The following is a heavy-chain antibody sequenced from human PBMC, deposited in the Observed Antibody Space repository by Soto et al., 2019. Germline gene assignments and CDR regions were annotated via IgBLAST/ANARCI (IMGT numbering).Heavy chain of an antibody. Sequence: EVQLLESGGALVQPGGSLRLSCAASEFTFSTSGMTWVRLAPGRGLDYVSAINPSGSRTYYADSVKGRFTISRDNSKNTLDLQMNSLRAEDTAIYYCSKTPRGGYYGDWYFDLWGRGTLVTVSS. CDR3: SKTPRGGYYGDWYFDL. D-gene: IGHD3-16*01. V-gene: IGHV3-23*05. CDR1: EFTFSTSG. J-gene: IGHJ2*01. CDR2: INPSGSRT.